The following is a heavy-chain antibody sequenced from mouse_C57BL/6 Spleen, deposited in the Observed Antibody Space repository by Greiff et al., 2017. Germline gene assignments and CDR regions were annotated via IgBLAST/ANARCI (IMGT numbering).Heavy chain of an antibody. Sequence: QVQLQQSGPELVKPGASVKISCKASGYAFSSSWMNWVKQRPGKGLEWIGRIYPGDGDTNYNGKFKGKATLTADKSSSTAYMQLSSLTSEDYAVYFCAPTVVASYYAMDYWGQGTSVTVSS. CDR3: APTVVASYYAMDY. V-gene: IGHV1-82*01. D-gene: IGHD1-1*01. CDR2: IYPGDGDT. CDR1: GYAFSSSW. J-gene: IGHJ4*01.